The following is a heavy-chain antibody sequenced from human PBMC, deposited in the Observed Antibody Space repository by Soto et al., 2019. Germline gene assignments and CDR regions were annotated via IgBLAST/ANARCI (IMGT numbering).Heavy chain of an antibody. D-gene: IGHD7-27*01. J-gene: IGHJ6*02. Sequence: GGSLRLSCAASGFTFSSYAMHWVRQAPGKGLEWVAVISYDGSNKYYADSVKGRFTISRDNSKNTLCLQMNSLRAEDTAVYYCVKSRPLGRYYYYGMDVWGQGTTVTVSS. CDR2: ISYDGSNK. CDR3: VKSRPLGRYYYYGMDV. V-gene: IGHV3-30-3*01. CDR1: GFTFSSYA.